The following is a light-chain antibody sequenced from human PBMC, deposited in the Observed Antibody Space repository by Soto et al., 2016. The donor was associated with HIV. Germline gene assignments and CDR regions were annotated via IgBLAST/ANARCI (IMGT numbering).Light chain of an antibody. Sequence: MTQSPSSLSASTGDRVTITCRASQGVSSYLAWYQQKPGKAPNLLIYAASTLHSGVPSRFSGSGSGTDFTLTISCLQSEDFATYYCLQHNSYPWTFGQGTKVEIK. CDR3: LQHNSYPWT. V-gene: IGKV1-8*01. CDR1: QGVSSY. J-gene: IGKJ1*01. CDR2: AAS.